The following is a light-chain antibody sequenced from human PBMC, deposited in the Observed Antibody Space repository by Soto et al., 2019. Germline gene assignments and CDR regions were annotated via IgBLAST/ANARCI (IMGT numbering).Light chain of an antibody. J-gene: IGKJ3*01. CDR1: QSVSSN. CDR2: GAS. V-gene: IGKV3-15*01. Sequence: EIVMTQSPATLSVSPGERATLSCRASQSVSSNLAWYQQKPAQAPRLLIYGASTRATVIPARFSGSGSGTEFTLTISSLQSEDFAVYYCQQYNNWPFTFGPGTKVDIK. CDR3: QQYNNWPFT.